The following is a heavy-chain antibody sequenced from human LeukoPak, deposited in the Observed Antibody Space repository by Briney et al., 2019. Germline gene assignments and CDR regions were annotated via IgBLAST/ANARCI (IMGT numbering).Heavy chain of an antibody. Sequence: GGSLRLSCAASGFTFSSYEMNWVRQAPGKGLEWVAFIRYDGSNKYYADSVKGRFTISRDNSKNTVYLQMNSLRAEDTAVYYCAKDKGQRDNWGQGTLVTVSS. J-gene: IGHJ4*02. CDR3: AKDKGQRDN. V-gene: IGHV3-30*02. CDR1: GFTFSSYE. CDR2: IRYDGSNK. D-gene: IGHD6-25*01.